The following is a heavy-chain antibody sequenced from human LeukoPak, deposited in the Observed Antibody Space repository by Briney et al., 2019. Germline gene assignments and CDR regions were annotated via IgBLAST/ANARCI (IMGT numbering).Heavy chain of an antibody. J-gene: IGHJ2*01. V-gene: IGHV4-39*01. CDR2: IYYSGST. D-gene: IGHD4-17*01. CDR3: ARRPYYGDYGYFDL. CDR1: GGSISSSSYY. Sequence: SETLSLTCTVSGGSISSSSYYWGWIRQPPGKGLEWIGSIYYSGSTYYNPSLKSRVTISVDTSKNQFSLKLSSVTAADTAVYYCARRPYYGDYGYFDLWGRGTLVTVSS.